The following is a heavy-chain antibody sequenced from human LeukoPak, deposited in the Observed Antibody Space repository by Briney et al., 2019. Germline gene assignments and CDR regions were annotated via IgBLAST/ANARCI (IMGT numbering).Heavy chain of an antibody. CDR3: AKVSCTNGVCPYYFDY. CDR1: GFTSSSYA. Sequence: PGGSLRLSCAASGFTSSSYAMSWVRQAPGKGLEWVSAISGSGGSTYYADSVKGRFTISRDNSKNTLYLQMNSLRAEDTAVYYCAKVSCTNGVCPYYFDYWGQGTLVTVSS. D-gene: IGHD2-8*01. V-gene: IGHV3-23*01. J-gene: IGHJ4*02. CDR2: ISGSGGST.